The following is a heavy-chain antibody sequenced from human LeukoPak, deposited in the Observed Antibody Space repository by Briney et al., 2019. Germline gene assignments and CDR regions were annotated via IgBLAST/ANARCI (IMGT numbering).Heavy chain of an antibody. Sequence: PGGSLRLSCAASGFTFSIYDMTWVRQAPGKGLEWVSGTSRSGDSTSYADSVKGRFTISRDNSKNTLFLQMNSLRAEDTAVYYCTKRGYSYEADYWGQGTLVTVSS. D-gene: IGHD5-18*01. CDR2: TSRSGDST. V-gene: IGHV3-23*01. J-gene: IGHJ4*02. CDR3: TKRGYSYEADY. CDR1: GFTFSIYD.